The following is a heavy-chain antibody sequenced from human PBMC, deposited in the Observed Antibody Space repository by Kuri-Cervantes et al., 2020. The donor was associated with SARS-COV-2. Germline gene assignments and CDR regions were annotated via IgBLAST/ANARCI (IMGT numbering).Heavy chain of an antibody. CDR1: GFTFSSYA. Sequence: GESLKISCAASGFTFSSYAMHWVRQAPGKGLEWVSSISGRSTYIYYADSVKARFTISRDDANNSLYLQINSLRAEDTGVYYCARDLAAAGMDIWGQGTTVTVSS. J-gene: IGHJ6*02. CDR2: ISGRSTYI. CDR3: ARDLAAAGMDI. D-gene: IGHD6-13*01. V-gene: IGHV3-21*01.